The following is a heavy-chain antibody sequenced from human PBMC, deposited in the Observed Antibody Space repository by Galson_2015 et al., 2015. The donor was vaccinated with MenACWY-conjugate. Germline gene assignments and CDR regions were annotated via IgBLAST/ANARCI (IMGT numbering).Heavy chain of an antibody. D-gene: IGHD6-19*01. V-gene: IGHV3-7*03. CDR3: ARDLWGYSSGWYVANWFDP. CDR2: K. Sequence: KYYVDSVKGRFTISRDNAKNSLYLQMNSLRAEDTAVYYCARDLWGYSSGWYVANWFDPWGQGTLVTVSS. J-gene: IGHJ5*02.